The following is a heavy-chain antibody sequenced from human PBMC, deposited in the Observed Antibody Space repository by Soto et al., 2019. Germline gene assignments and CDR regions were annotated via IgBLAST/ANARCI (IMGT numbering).Heavy chain of an antibody. CDR1: GYTFTSYY. D-gene: IGHD2-15*01. J-gene: IGHJ6*02. V-gene: IGHV1-46*01. CDR2: INPSGGST. CDR3: AGGGGYCSGGSCYDAYYYGMDV. Sequence: QVQLVQSGAEVKKPGASVKVSCKASGYTFTSYYMHWVRQAPGQGLEWMGIINPSGGSTSYAQKFQGRVTMNRDTSTSTVYMELSSMRSEDTAVYYCAGGGGYCSGGSCYDAYYYGMDVWGQGTTVTVSS.